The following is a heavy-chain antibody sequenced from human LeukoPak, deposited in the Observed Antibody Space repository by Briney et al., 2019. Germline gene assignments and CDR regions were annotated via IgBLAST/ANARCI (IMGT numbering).Heavy chain of an antibody. J-gene: IGHJ4*02. CDR3: ARHEEGYNWNLFY. CDR2: IHRSGNT. D-gene: IGHD1-7*01. CDR1: GGSISSYY. Sequence: SETLSLTCTVSGGSISSYYWSWTRQPPGKGLEWIGYIHRSGNTNYNPSLRSRITISVDTSKNQFSLRLSSVTAADTAVYFCARHEEGYNWNLFYWGQGTLVAVTS. V-gene: IGHV4-59*08.